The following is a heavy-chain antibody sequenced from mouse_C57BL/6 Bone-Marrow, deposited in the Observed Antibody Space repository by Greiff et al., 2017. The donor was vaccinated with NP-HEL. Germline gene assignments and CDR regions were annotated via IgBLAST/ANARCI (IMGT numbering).Heavy chain of an antibody. Sequence: DVMLVESGGDLVKPGGSLKLSCAASGFTFSSYGMSWVRRTPVKRLEWVATISSGGSYTYYPDSVKGRFTISRDNAKNTLYLQMSSLKSEDTAMYYCARHITTVVDYWGQGTTLTVSS. J-gene: IGHJ2*01. CDR2: ISSGGSYT. D-gene: IGHD1-1*01. CDR1: GFTFSSYG. V-gene: IGHV5-6*02. CDR3: ARHITTVVDY.